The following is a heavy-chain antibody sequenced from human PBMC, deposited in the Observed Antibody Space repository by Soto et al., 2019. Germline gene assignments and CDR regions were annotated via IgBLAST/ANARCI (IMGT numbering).Heavy chain of an antibody. J-gene: IGHJ4*02. CDR2: IYYSGST. Sequence: SETLSLTCTVSGGSISSGGYYWSWIRQHPGKGLEWIGYIYYSGSTYYNPSLKSRVTISVDTSKNQFSLKLSSVTAADTAVFYCASHPFPRAAAGYFDYWGQGTMVTVSS. CDR1: GGSISSGGYY. V-gene: IGHV4-31*03. CDR3: ASHPFPRAAAGYFDY. D-gene: IGHD6-13*01.